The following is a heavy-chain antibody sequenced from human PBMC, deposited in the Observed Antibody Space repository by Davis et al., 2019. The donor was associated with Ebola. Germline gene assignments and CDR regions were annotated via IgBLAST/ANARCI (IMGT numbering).Heavy chain of an antibody. CDR3: ARGGADGYIDYYGMDV. J-gene: IGHJ6*02. CDR1: GGSISTRSYY. V-gene: IGHV4-39*01. Sequence: SETLSLTCSVSGGSISTRSYYWDWIRQPPGKGLEWIGTIYYSGNTYYNPSLKSRVTISVDTSKNQFSLKLRSVTAGDTAVYYCARGGADGYIDYYGMDVWGQGTTVTVSS. D-gene: IGHD5-24*01. CDR2: IYYSGNT.